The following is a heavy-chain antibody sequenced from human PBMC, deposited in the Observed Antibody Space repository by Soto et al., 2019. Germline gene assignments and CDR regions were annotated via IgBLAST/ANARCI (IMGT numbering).Heavy chain of an antibody. CDR2: INAGKGNT. D-gene: IGHD2-2*01. CDR3: ATAIADDAFDI. Sequence: ASVKVSCKASGYTFTSYAMHWVRQAPGQRLEWMGWINAGKGNTKYSQKFQGRVTITRDTSASTAYMELSSLRFEDTAVYFCATAIADDAFDIWGRGTMVTVSS. V-gene: IGHV1-3*01. CDR1: GYTFTSYA. J-gene: IGHJ3*02.